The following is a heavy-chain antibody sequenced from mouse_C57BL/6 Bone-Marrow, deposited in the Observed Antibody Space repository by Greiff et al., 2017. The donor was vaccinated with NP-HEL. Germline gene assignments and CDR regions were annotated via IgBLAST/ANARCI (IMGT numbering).Heavy chain of an antibody. V-gene: IGHV1-5*01. Sequence: EVQLQESGTVLARPGASVKMSCKTSGYTFTSYWMHWVKQRPGQGLEWIGAIYPGNSDTSYNQKFKGKAKLTAVTSASTAYMELSSLTNEDSAVYYCTRWDYGNYDRFAYWGQGTLVTVSA. D-gene: IGHD2-1*01. CDR3: TRWDYGNYDRFAY. J-gene: IGHJ3*01. CDR2: IYPGNSDT. CDR1: GYTFTSYW.